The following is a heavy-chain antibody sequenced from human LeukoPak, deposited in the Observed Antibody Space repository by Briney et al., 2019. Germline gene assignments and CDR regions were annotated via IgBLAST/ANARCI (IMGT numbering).Heavy chain of an antibody. CDR2: INPNSGGT. CDR3: ARWGIGDLRNTFDL. D-gene: IGHD3-10*01. J-gene: IGHJ3*01. V-gene: IGHV1-2*02. Sequence: GASVKVSCKASGYTFTGYNMYWVRQAPGQGLEWMGWINPNSGGTNYAQKFQGRVTMTRDTSISTAYMELSRLRADDTAVYYCARWGIGDLRNTFDLWGHGTMVTVSS. CDR1: GYTFTGYN.